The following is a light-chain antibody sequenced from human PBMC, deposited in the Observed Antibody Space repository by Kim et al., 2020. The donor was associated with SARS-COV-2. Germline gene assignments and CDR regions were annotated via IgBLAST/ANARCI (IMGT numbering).Light chain of an antibody. J-gene: IGKJ4*01. CDR3: HQYNNWPLT. Sequence: MSPGERATLPCRASQSVSSNLAWYQQKPGQAPRLLIYDASTRATGIPARFSGSGSGTQFTLTISSLQSEDFAVYYCHQYNNWPLTFGGGTKVEIK. V-gene: IGKV3-15*01. CDR1: QSVSSN. CDR2: DAS.